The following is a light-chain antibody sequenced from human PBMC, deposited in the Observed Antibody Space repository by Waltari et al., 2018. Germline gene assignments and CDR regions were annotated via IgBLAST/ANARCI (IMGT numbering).Light chain of an antibody. CDR1: QSISSW. Sequence: DIQMTQSPSTLSASVGDRVTITCRASQSISSWLAWYQQKPGKAPKLLNYKASSLETGVPSRFSGSGSGTEFTLTISSLQPDDFATYYCQQYSIYSWTFGQGTKVEIK. CDR3: QQYSIYSWT. J-gene: IGKJ1*01. CDR2: KAS. V-gene: IGKV1-5*03.